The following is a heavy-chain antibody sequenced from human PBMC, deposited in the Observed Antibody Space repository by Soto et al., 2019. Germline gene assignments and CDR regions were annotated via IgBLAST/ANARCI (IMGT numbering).Heavy chain of an antibody. CDR3: ARVICSGHLTSDL. CDR2: ISSSSSTI. CDR1: GFTFSSNS. J-gene: IGHJ5*02. V-gene: IGHV3-48*02. Sequence: EVQVVESGGGLGQPGGSLRLSCAASGFTFSSNSMNWVRQAPGKGLEWISYISSSSSTIYADSVKGRFTISRDNAKNSLYLQMNSLRDDDTAVYYCARVICSGHLTSDLWGQGTLVTVSS. D-gene: IGHD2-15*01.